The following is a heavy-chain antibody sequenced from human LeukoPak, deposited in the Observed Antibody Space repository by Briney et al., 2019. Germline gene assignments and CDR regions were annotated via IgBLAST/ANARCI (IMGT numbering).Heavy chain of an antibody. CDR3: ARVRGIIGSGYLSGDAFDI. D-gene: IGHD3-22*01. CDR2: ISAYNGNT. J-gene: IGHJ3*02. V-gene: IGHV1-18*01. CDR1: GYTFTSYG. Sequence: ASVKVSCKASGYTFTSYGISWVRQAPGQGLEWMGWISAYNGNTKYAQKLQGRVTMTTDTSTSTAYMELRSLRSDDTAVYYCARVRGIIGSGYLSGDAFDIWGQGTMVTVSS.